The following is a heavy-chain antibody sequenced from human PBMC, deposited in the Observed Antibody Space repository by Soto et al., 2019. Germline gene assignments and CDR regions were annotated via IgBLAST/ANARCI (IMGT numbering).Heavy chain of an antibody. Sequence: PSETLSLTCAVYGGSFRSYSMNWVRQAPGKGLEWISYIRSSSSSIDHADSVKGRFAISRDNAKNSLFLQMNSLRDEDTAVYYCARDAGYASGWTLAFDVWGQGTVVTFSS. V-gene: IGHV3-48*02. D-gene: IGHD6-19*01. CDR2: IRSSSSSI. CDR1: GGSFRSYS. J-gene: IGHJ3*01. CDR3: ARDAGYASGWTLAFDV.